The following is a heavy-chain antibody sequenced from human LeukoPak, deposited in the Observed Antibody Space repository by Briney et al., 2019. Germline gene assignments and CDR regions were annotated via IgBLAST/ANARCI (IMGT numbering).Heavy chain of an antibody. CDR2: INGSSSDT. CDR1: GFTFSDYY. CDR3: ARRGTTYCTVDSCHPNWFDP. D-gene: IGHD2-15*01. V-gene: IGHV3-11*03. Sequence: PGGSLRLSCAASGFTFSDYYMTWIRQAPGRGLEWISYINGSSSDTKYADSVKGRFTISRDNAKNSVYLLMNSPRAEDTAVYYCARRGTTYCTVDSCHPNWFDPWGQGTLVTVSS. J-gene: IGHJ5*02.